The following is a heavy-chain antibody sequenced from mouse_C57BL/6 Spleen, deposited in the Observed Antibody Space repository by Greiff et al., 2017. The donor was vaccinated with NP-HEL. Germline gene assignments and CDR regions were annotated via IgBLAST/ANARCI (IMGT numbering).Heavy chain of an antibody. J-gene: IGHJ4*01. D-gene: IGHD1-1*01. V-gene: IGHV1-59*01. CDR1: GYTFTSYW. Sequence: VQLQQPGAELVRPGTSVKLSCKASGYTFTSYWMHWVKQRPGQGLEWIGVIDPSDSYTNYNQKFKGKATLTVDTSSSTAYMQLSSLTSEDSAVYYCARSRDYYGSSYAAMDYWGQGTSVTVSS. CDR3: ARSRDYYGSSYAAMDY. CDR2: IDPSDSYT.